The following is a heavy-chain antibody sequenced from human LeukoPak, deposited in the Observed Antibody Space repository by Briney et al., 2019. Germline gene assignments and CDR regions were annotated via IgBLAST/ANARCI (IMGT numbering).Heavy chain of an antibody. D-gene: IGHD2-21*01. Sequence: GGSLRLSCAASGFTFSSFWMNWVRQAPGKGLEGVANIKEDGSEKYYVDSVKGRFTISRDNAKNSLYLQMNSLRAEDTAVYYCARGLGGALFDSWGQGSLVTVSS. CDR3: ARGLGGALFDS. J-gene: IGHJ4*02. V-gene: IGHV3-7*01. CDR2: IKEDGSEK. CDR1: GFTFSSFW.